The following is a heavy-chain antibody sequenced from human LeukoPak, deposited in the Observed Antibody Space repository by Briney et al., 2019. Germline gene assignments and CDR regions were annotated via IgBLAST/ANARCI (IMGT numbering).Heavy chain of an antibody. CDR1: ADSISSYY. V-gene: IGHV4-59*01. J-gene: IGHJ4*02. CDR2: IYHSGST. Sequence: SETPSLTCTVSADSISSYYWSWIRQPPGKGLEWIGYIYHSGSTNYNPSLKSRVTISADTSKDQFSLKLASVTAADTAVYYCATGYSSTWYYFDYWGQGTLVTVSS. D-gene: IGHD6-13*01. CDR3: ATGYSSTWYYFDY.